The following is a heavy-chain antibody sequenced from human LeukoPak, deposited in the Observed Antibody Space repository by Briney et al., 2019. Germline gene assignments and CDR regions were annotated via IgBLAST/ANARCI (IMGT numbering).Heavy chain of an antibody. V-gene: IGHV3-30*03. D-gene: IGHD1-26*01. Sequence: GRSLRLSCAASGFTFSSYGMHWVRQAPGKGLEWVAVISYDGSNKYYADSVKGRFTISRDNSKNTLYLQMNSLRAEDTAVYYCARDRGIVGATTGGPSFDYWGQGTLVTVSS. CDR1: GFTFSSYG. CDR3: ARDRGIVGATTGGPSFDY. CDR2: ISYDGSNK. J-gene: IGHJ4*02.